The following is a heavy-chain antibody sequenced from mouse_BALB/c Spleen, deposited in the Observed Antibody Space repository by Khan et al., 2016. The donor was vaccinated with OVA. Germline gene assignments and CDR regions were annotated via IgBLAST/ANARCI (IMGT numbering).Heavy chain of an antibody. CDR3: ARGNYYGSSSWFGY. J-gene: IGHJ3*01. D-gene: IGHD1-1*01. CDR2: ILPGSGRN. V-gene: IGHV1-9*01. Sequence: QVQLKQSGAELMKPGASVKISCKATGYTFSSYWIEWVKQRPGHGLEWIGEILPGSGRNNYNEKFKGKATFTADTSSNTAYMQLSNLTSDDSAVDYCARGNYYGSSSWFGYWGQGTLVTVSA. CDR1: GYTFSSYW.